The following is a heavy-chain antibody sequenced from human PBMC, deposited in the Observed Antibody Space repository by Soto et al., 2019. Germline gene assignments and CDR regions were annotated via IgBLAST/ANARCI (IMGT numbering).Heavy chain of an antibody. CDR3: ARELVVVAAPSRSGYYYYYGMDV. V-gene: IGHV1-2*04. D-gene: IGHD2-15*01. CDR2: INPNSGGT. CDR1: GYTFTGYY. Sequence: ASVKVSCKASGYTFTGYYMHWVRQAPGQGLEWMGWINPNSGGTNYAQKFQGWVTMTRDTSISTAYMELSRLRSDDTAVYYCARELVVVAAPSRSGYYYYYGMDVWGQGTTVTVSS. J-gene: IGHJ6*02.